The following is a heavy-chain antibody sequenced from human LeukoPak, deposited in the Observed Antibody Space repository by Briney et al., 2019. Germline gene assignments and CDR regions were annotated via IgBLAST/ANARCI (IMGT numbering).Heavy chain of an antibody. CDR3: AKGISRAAAGTGYFDY. Sequence: PGGTLRLSCAASGFTFSSYAMSWVPQAPGKGLEWVLAISSSGGSTYYADSVKGRFTISRDNSKNTLYLQMNSLRDEDTAVYYCAKGISRAAAGTGYFDYWGQGTLVTVSS. D-gene: IGHD6-13*01. CDR2: ISSSGGST. J-gene: IGHJ4*02. CDR1: GFTFSSYA. V-gene: IGHV3-23*01.